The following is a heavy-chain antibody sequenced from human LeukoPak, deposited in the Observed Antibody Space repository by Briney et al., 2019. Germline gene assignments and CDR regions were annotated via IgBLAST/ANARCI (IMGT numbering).Heavy chain of an antibody. V-gene: IGHV4-34*01. D-gene: IGHD2-21*01. CDR3: ARASGGEVSWFDP. CDR2: INHSGST. J-gene: IGHJ5*02. CDR1: GGSFSGYY. Sequence: SETLSLTCAVYGGSFSGYYWSWIRQPPGKGLEWIGEINHSGSTNYNPSLKSRVTISVDTSKNQFSLKLSSVTAADTAVYYCARASGGEVSWFDPWGQGTLVTVSS.